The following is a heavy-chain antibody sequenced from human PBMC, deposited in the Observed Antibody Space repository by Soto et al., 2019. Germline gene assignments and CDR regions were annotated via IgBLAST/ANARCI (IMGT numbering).Heavy chain of an antibody. Sequence: ASVKVSCKASGYTFTSYGISWVRQAPGQGLEWMGWISAYNGNTNYAQKLQGRVTMTTDTSTSTAYMELRSLRSDDTAVYYCARGVFKTAAMGGAPPDVWGQGTTVTVSS. CDR2: ISAYNGNT. D-gene: IGHD2-2*01. CDR1: GYTFTSYG. V-gene: IGHV1-18*01. CDR3: ARGVFKTAAMGGAPPDV. J-gene: IGHJ6*02.